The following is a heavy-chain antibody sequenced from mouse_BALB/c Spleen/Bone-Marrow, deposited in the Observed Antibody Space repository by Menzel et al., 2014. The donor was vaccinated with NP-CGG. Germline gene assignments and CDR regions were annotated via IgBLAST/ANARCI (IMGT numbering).Heavy chain of an antibody. CDR3: ARWEYYAMDY. J-gene: IGHJ4*01. V-gene: IGHV1S22*01. D-gene: IGHD4-1*01. CDR2: IYPGSGST. CDR1: GYTFTSYW. Sequence: LQQSGSELVRPGASVKLSCKASGYTFTSYWMHWVKQRPGQGLEWIGNIYPGSGSTNYDEKFKSKATLTVDTSSNTAYLQLSSLTSEDTAVYYCARWEYYAMDYWGQGTSVTVSS.